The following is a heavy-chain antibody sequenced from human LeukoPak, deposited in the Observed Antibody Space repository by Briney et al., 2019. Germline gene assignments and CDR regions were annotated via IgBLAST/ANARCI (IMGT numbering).Heavy chain of an antibody. CDR3: ARDSRPLRRYYYYGMDV. V-gene: IGHV4-59*01. CDR1: GGSISSYY. Sequence: PSETLSLTCTVSGGSISSYYWSWIRQPPGKGLEWIGYIYYSGSTNYNPSLKSRVTISVDTSKNQFSLKLSSVTAADTAVYYCARDSRPLRRYYYYGMDVWGQGTTVTVSS. CDR2: IYYSGST. J-gene: IGHJ6*02.